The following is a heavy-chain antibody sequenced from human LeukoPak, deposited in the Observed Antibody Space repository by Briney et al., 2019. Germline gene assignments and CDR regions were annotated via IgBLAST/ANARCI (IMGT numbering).Heavy chain of an antibody. V-gene: IGHV3-74*01. CDR2: IKGDGSST. D-gene: IGHD3-22*01. J-gene: IGHJ4*02. CDR1: GFTFNSYW. CDR3: ASGDHYYDSSGPAY. Sequence: GGSLRLSCAASGFTFNSYWMHWVRHTPGKGLVWVSRIKGDGSSTSYADSVKGRFTISRDNAKNTLYLQMNSLRAEDTAVYYCASGDHYYDSSGPAYWGQGTLVTVSS.